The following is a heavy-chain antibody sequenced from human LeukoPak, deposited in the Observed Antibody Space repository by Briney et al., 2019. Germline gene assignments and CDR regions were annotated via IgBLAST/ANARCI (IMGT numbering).Heavy chain of an antibody. V-gene: IGHV1-69*13. CDR1: GNSISNYA. Sequence: ASVKVSCKASGNSISNYAVSWVRQAPGQGFEWMGGIIPIFGTADYAQNFQGRVTITADQSTSTTYMALSSLKSEDTATYYCTTRACHAGGCSSSFYYYYGLHFWGQGTTVSVSS. CDR2: IIPIFGTA. D-gene: IGHD3-16*01. CDR3: TTRACHAGGCSSSFYYYYGLHF. J-gene: IGHJ6*02.